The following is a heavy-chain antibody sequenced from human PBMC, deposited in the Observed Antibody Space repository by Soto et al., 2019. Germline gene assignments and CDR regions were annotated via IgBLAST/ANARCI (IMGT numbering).Heavy chain of an antibody. D-gene: IGHD2-2*01. CDR3: AKAGYCSSATCATRYYYMDV. V-gene: IGHV3-23*01. J-gene: IGHJ6*03. Sequence: SLRLSCAASGFTFSSYAMGWVRQAPGKGLEWVSAISGSGGSTYYADSVKGRFNISRDNSKNTLYLQMNSLRAEDTAVYYCAKAGYCSSATCATRYYYMDVWGKGTTVTVSS. CDR1: GFTFSSYA. CDR2: ISGSGGST.